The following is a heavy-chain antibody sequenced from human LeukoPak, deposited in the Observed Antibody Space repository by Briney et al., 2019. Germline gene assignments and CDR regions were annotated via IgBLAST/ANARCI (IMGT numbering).Heavy chain of an antibody. CDR1: GGSISSTSFY. Sequence: SETLSLTCTVSGGSISSTSFYWGWIRQPPGKGLEWIGNIYYSGSTYYNPSLKSRVTISVDTSKNQFSLKLSSVTAADTAVYYCARLGGGAFGFDYWGQGTLVTASS. D-gene: IGHD1-26*01. CDR3: ARLGGGAFGFDY. CDR2: IYYSGST. V-gene: IGHV4-39*01. J-gene: IGHJ4*02.